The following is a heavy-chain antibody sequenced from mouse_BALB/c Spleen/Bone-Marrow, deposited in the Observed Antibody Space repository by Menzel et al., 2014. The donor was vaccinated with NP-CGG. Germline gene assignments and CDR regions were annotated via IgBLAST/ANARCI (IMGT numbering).Heavy chain of an antibody. J-gene: IGHJ3*01. CDR3: MYGNPFAY. CDR1: GVTFSNYR. D-gene: IGHD2-10*02. CDR2: IRLKSNNYET. Sequence: EVKLMESGGGLVQPGGSMKFSCVATGVTFSNYRMNWVRQSPERGLEWVAEIRLKSNNYETHYAESVKGRFTISRDDSKSRVYLQMNNLRAEDTGIYYCMYGNPFAYWGQGTLVTVSA. V-gene: IGHV6-6*02.